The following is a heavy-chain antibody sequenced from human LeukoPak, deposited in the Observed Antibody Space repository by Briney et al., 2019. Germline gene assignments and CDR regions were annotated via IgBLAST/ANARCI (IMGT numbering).Heavy chain of an antibody. CDR1: GFTFKNYQ. Sequence: SGGSLRLSCAASGFTFKNYQMNWVRQAPGKGLEWLSSISSSSSYIFYADSVKGRVTVSRDNANNSLFLEMTSLRVEDTALYYCARDPVRLVRGVTSQYYYYGMDVWGQGTTVTVSS. CDR3: ARDPVRLVRGVTSQYYYYGMDV. J-gene: IGHJ6*02. CDR2: ISSSSSYI. D-gene: IGHD3-10*01. V-gene: IGHV3-21*01.